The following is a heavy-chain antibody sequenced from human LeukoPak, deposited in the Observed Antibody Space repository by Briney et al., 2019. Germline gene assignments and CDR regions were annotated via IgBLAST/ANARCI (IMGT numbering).Heavy chain of an antibody. V-gene: IGHV1-69*04. J-gene: IGHJ6*02. CDR3: AREAGRYSSGWYGARMDV. CDR1: GGTFSSYA. D-gene: IGHD6-19*01. Sequence: SVKVSCKASGGTFSSYAISWVRQAPGQGLEWMGRIIPILGIANYAQKFQGRVTITADKSTSTAYMELSSLRSEDTAVYYCAREAGRYSSGWYGARMDVWGQGTTVTVSS. CDR2: IIPILGIA.